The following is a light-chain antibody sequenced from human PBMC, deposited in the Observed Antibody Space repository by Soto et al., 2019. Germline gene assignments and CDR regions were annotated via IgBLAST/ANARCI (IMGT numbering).Light chain of an antibody. V-gene: IGLV1-40*01. CDR1: SSSIGAGYH. J-gene: IGLJ1*01. CDR2: VNN. Sequence: QSVLKQPPSVSGAPGQRVTISCTGSSSSIGAGYHVHWYQQLPGAAPKLLISVNNNRPSGVPDRFSGSRSGTSASLAIAGLQAEDEADYYCQSYDDSLSTYVFGTGTKLTVL. CDR3: QSYDDSLSTYV.